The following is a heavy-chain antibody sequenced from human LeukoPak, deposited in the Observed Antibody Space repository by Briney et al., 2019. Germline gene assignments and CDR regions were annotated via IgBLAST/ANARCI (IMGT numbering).Heavy chain of an antibody. CDR3: ARDHHGGSDY. J-gene: IGHJ4*02. D-gene: IGHD3-16*01. Sequence: PGGSLRLSCETAGFTFSSYVMHWVRRTPGKGLVWVSRISHDGIISYADSVKGRFTNSRDNAKNTLILQMNSLRVEDTAVYYCARDHHGGSDYWGQGTLVTVSS. CDR1: GFTFSSYV. V-gene: IGHV3-74*01. CDR2: ISHDGII.